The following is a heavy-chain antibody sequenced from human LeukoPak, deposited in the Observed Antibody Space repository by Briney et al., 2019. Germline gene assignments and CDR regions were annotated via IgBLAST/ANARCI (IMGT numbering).Heavy chain of an antibody. V-gene: IGHV3-48*02. Sequence: GGSLRLSCAASGFTFSSYSMNWVRQAPGKGLEWVSYISSSGTTKYYADSVKGRFTISRDNVKNSLYLQMNSLRDEDTAVYYCAVEGYCSGGSCYTNWFDSWGQGTLVTVSS. J-gene: IGHJ5*01. CDR1: GFTFSSYS. CDR3: AVEGYCSGGSCYTNWFDS. D-gene: IGHD2-15*01. CDR2: ISSSGTTK.